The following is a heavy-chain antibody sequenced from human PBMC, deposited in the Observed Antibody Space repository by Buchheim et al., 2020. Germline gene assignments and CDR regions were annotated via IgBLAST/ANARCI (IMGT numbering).Heavy chain of an antibody. CDR2: IYYSGST. J-gene: IGHJ6*02. Sequence: QVQLQESGPGLVKPSETLSLTCTVSGGSISSYYWSWIRQPPGKGLEWIGYIYYSGSTNYNPSLKSRVTISVDTSKNQFSLKLSSVTAADTAVYYCARLPSRGDDYYYYGLDVWGQGTT. CDR3: ARLPSRGDDYYYYGLDV. V-gene: IGHV4-59*08. CDR1: GGSISSYY.